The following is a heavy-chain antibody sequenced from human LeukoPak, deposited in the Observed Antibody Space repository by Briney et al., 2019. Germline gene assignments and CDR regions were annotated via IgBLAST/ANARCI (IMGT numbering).Heavy chain of an antibody. D-gene: IGHD3-10*01. J-gene: IGHJ4*02. CDR2: IRSKTNSYAT. CDR1: GFTFSGSA. CDR3: ARDQYYYGSGSYIDY. Sequence: GGSLRLSCAASGFTFSGSAMHWVRQASGKGLEWVGRIRSKTNSYATSYAASVKGRFALSRDDSKNTAYLQMNSLRAEDTAVYYCARDQYYYGSGSYIDYWGQGTLVTVSS. V-gene: IGHV3-73*01.